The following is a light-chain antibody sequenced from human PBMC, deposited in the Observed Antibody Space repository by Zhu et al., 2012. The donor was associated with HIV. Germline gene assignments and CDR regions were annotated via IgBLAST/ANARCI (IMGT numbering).Light chain of an antibody. V-gene: IGKV3-11*01. Sequence: EIVLTQSPGTLSLSPGERATLSCRASQSVRSFLAWYQQKPGQAPRLLIYDTSKRATGIPARFSGSGSGTDFTLTISSLEPEDFAVYYCQQRSSRPLTFGGGTKVEIK. CDR3: QQRSSRPLT. CDR2: DTS. J-gene: IGKJ4*01. CDR1: QSVRSF.